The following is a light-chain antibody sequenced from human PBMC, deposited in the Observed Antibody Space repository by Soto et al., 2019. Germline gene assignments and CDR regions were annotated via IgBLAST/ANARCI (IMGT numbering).Light chain of an antibody. J-gene: IGKJ2*01. CDR2: DAS. Sequence: DIPLTQSPSTLTASVGDRVTIGCRASESISYWLAWYQQKPGKAPKLLIYDASSLRSGVPSRFSGSGSGTEFTLTINTLQPDDFATYYCQQYDSYSKTFGQGTQLEIK. CDR3: QQYDSYSKT. V-gene: IGKV1-5*01. CDR1: ESISYW.